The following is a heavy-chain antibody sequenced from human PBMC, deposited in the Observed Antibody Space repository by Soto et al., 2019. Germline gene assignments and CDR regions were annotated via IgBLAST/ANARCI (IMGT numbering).Heavy chain of an antibody. Sequence: EVQLLESGGGLVQPGGSLRLSCAASGFTFSSSAMSWVRQAPGKGLEWVSAISDSGASTYYADSVKGRFTISRDNSKNTLYLQMNSLRAEDTARYYCAKVFQYYYYGMDVLGQGTTVNVSS. V-gene: IGHV3-23*01. J-gene: IGHJ6*02. CDR2: ISDSGAST. CDR3: AKVFQYYYYGMDV. CDR1: GFTFSSSA.